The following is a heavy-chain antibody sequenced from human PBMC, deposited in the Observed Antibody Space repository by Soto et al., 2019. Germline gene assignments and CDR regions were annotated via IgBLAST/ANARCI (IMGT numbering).Heavy chain of an antibody. CDR3: ARLWTGFYNDRPTSFDY. CDR2: ISIGVT. CDR1: GGSISSGGFY. V-gene: IGHV4-31*03. D-gene: IGHD3-9*01. J-gene: IGHJ4*02. Sequence: QVQLQESGPGLVKPSQTLSLTCTVSGGSISSGGFYWSWIRQHPGKGLEFIGYISIGVTYYNPSLKSRVSISVDTSKNQFSLRLRSVTAADTALYYCARLWTGFYNDRPTSFDYWGPGTLVTVSS.